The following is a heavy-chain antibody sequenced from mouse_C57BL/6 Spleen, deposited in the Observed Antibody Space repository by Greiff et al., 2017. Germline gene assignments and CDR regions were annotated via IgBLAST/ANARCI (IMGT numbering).Heavy chain of an antibody. CDR1: GYSFTDYN. CDR3: ARENTSWGYFDY. D-gene: IGHD1-2*01. V-gene: IGHV1-39*01. Sequence: EVHLVESGPELVKPGASVKISCKASGYSFTDYNMNWVKQSNGKSLEWIGVINPNYGTTSYNQKFKGKATLTVDQSSSTAYMQLNSLTSEDSAVYYCARENTSWGYFDYWGQGTTLTVSS. J-gene: IGHJ2*01. CDR2: INPNYGTT.